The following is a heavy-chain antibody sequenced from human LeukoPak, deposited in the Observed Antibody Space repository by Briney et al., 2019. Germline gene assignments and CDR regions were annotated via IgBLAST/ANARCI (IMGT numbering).Heavy chain of an antibody. D-gene: IGHD6-13*01. J-gene: IGHJ3*02. CDR1: GGSIGNYY. V-gene: IGHV4-59*01. CDR2: IYYSGST. Sequence: PSETLSLTCTVSGGSIGNYYWSWIRQPPGKGLEWIGYIYYSGSTNFNPSLKSRVTISVDTSKNQFSLKLSSVTAADTAVYYCARVRRYTSRPDAFDIWGQGTMVTVSS. CDR3: ARVRRYTSRPDAFDI.